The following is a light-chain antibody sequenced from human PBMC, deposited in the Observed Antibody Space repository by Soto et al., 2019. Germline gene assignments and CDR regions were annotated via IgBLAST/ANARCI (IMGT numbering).Light chain of an antibody. Sequence: DIQMTQSPSSLSASVGDRVTITCRASQSISTYLNWYQQKPGEAPQLVIYAASSLQSGVPSRFSGSGSGTDFTLTISSLQPEDFATYYCQQSYSTPETFGQGTKVDIK. CDR3: QQSYSTPET. CDR2: AAS. V-gene: IGKV1-39*01. J-gene: IGKJ1*01. CDR1: QSISTY.